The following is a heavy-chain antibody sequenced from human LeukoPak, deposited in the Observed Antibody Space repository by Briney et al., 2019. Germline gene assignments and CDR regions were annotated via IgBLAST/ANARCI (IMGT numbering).Heavy chain of an antibody. D-gene: IGHD3-3*01. CDR1: GGSISSYY. CDR2: IYSSGST. CDR3: AREVEMGDFWSGSRGHFDL. V-gene: IGHV4-4*07. Sequence: SETLSLTCTVSGGSISSYYWSWIRQPAGKGLEWIGRIYSSGSTNYNPSLKSRVTMSVDTSKNQFSLKLSPVTAADTAVYYCAREVEMGDFWSGSRGHFDLWGRGTLVTVSS. J-gene: IGHJ2*01.